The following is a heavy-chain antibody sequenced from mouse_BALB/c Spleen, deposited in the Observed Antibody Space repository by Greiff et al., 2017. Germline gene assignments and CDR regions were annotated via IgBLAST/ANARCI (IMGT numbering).Heavy chain of an antibody. J-gene: IGHJ2*01. D-gene: IGHD3-1*01. CDR1: GYAFTNYW. V-gene: IGHV1-63*01. Sequence: VQLQESGAELVRPGTSVKISCKASGYAFTNYWLGWVKQRPGHGLEWIGDIYPGSGNTYYNEKFKGKATLTADKSSSTAYMQLSSLTSDDSAVYFCALGYFDYWGQGTTLTVSS. CDR3: ALGYFDY. CDR2: IYPGSGNT.